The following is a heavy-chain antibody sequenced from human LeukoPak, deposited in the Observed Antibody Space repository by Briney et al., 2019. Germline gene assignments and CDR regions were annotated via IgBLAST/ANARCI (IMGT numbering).Heavy chain of an antibody. CDR2: MYPNSGNT. V-gene: IGHV1-8*01. J-gene: IGHJ4*02. CDR3: ARKRTGTSTLLY. Sequence: ASVKVSCKASGYNFTSLDVNWVRQATGQGLEWMGWMYPNSGNTYYAQKFQGRVTMTRNTSISTAYMELSSLRSEDTALYYCARKRTGTSTLLYWGQGTLVTVSS. CDR1: GYNFTSLD. D-gene: IGHD1-7*01.